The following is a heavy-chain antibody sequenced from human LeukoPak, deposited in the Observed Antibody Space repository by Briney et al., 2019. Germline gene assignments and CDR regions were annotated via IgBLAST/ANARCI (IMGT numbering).Heavy chain of an antibody. CDR2: IYTSGST. CDR3: VRQGANSGYYLFDY. D-gene: IGHD3-22*01. Sequence: SETLSLTCTVSGGSISSYYWSWIRQPAGKGLEWIGRIYTSGSTNYNPSLKSRVTMSVDPSKNQFSLKLSSVTAADTATYFCVRQGANSGYYLFDYWGQGHLVIVSS. V-gene: IGHV4-4*07. J-gene: IGHJ4*02. CDR1: GGSISSYY.